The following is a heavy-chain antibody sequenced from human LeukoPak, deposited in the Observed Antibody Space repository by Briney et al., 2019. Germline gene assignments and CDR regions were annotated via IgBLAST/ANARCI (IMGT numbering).Heavy chain of an antibody. CDR1: GFTISSYG. D-gene: IGHD2-8*01. CDR3: AKDSPVCTY. V-gene: IGHV3-23*01. CDR2: ISGGADST. Sequence: PGGSLRLSCTASGFTISSYGMSWVRQPPGKGLEWVSAISGGADSTYYADSVKGRFTISRDTSKNTLYLQMDSLKAEDTAIYYCAKDSPVCTYWGQGTLVTVSS. J-gene: IGHJ4*02.